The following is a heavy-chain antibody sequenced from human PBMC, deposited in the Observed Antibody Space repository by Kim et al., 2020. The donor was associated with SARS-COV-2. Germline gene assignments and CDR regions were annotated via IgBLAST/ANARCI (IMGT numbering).Heavy chain of an antibody. CDR3: ARHYGSGSYYYGMDV. CDR1: GFTFSSYE. V-gene: IGHV3-48*03. D-gene: IGHD3-10*01. CDR2: ISSSGSTI. Sequence: GGSLRLSCAASGFTFSSYEMNWVRQAPGKGLEWVSYISSSGSTIYYADSVKGRFTISRDNAKNSLYLQMNSLRAEDTAVYYCARHYGSGSYYYGMDVWGQGTTVTVSS. J-gene: IGHJ6*02.